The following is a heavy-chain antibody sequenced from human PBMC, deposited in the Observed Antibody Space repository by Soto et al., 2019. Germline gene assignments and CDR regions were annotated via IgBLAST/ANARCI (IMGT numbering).Heavy chain of an antibody. CDR1: GGSISSGDYY. CDR3: ARVENYYDSSGYYYP. Sequence: QVQLQESGPGLVKPSQTLSLTCTVSGGSISSGDYYWSWIRQPPGKGREWIGYIYYSGSTYYNPSLKSRVTISVDTSKNQFSLKLSSVTAADTAVYYCARVENYYDSSGYYYPWGQGTLVTVSS. CDR2: IYYSGST. D-gene: IGHD3-22*01. J-gene: IGHJ5*02. V-gene: IGHV4-30-4*01.